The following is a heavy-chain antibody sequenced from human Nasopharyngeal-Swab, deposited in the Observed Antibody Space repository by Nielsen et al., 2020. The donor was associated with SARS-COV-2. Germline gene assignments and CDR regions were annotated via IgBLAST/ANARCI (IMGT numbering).Heavy chain of an antibody. Sequence: SETLSLTCTVSGGSISSGGHYWTWIRQHPGKGLEWIGYMYYSGSPYYNPSLESRVTISVDTSKNQFSLKLSFVTAADTAVYYCARDESGYGLLDYWGQGTPVTVSS. CDR3: ARDESGYGLLDY. J-gene: IGHJ4*02. D-gene: IGHD6-25*01. V-gene: IGHV4-31*03. CDR1: GGSISSGGHY. CDR2: MYYSGSP.